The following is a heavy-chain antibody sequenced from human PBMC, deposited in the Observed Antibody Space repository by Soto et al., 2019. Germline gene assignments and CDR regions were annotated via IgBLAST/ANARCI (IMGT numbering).Heavy chain of an antibody. V-gene: IGHV4-31*03. CDR2: IYYSGST. Sequence: SETLSLTCTVSGGSISSGGYYWSWIRQHPGKGLEWIGYIYYSGSTYYNPSLKSRVTISVDTSKNQFSLKLSSVTAADTAVYYCARDSNGDYDYYYGMDVWGQGTTVTVSS. D-gene: IGHD4-17*01. J-gene: IGHJ6*02. CDR3: ARDSNGDYDYYYGMDV. CDR1: GGSISSGGYY.